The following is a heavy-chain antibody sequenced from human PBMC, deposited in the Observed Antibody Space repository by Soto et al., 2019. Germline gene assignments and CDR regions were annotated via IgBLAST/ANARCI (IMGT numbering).Heavy chain of an antibody. CDR3: TRAFYDSVGFGVDP. CDR2: IHPSDADT. D-gene: IGHD3-9*01. CDR1: GYTFTKYW. Sequence: GESLKISCKGSGYTFTKYWIAWVRQMPGKGLEWMGIIHPSDADTRYSPSFQGQVTISADKSIDTAYLQWSSLKASDTAIYYCTRAFYDSVGFGVDPWGQGAQVTVSS. V-gene: IGHV5-51*01. J-gene: IGHJ5*02.